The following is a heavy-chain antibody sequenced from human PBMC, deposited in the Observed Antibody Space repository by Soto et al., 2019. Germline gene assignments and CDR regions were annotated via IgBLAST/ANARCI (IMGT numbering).Heavy chain of an antibody. J-gene: IGHJ4*02. D-gene: IGHD2-2*01. V-gene: IGHV3-23*01. Sequence: EVQLFESGGGLVQPGWSLRLSCAASGFTFRNYAMSWARQAPGKGLEWVSAISGSGGTTHYADSVKGRFTISRDNSKNTLYLQMNSLRVEDTAVYYCAKDRSSTSCYAFDYWGQGSLVTVSS. CDR3: AKDRSSTSCYAFDY. CDR2: ISGSGGTT. CDR1: GFTFRNYA.